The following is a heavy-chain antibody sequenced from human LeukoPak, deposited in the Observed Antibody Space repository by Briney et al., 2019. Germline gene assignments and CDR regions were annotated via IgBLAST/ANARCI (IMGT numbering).Heavy chain of an antibody. CDR2: LYSSGGT. CDR1: GFIVSVNY. Sequence: GESLRLSCAASGFIVSVNYMSWVRQAPGKGLEWVSVLYSSGGTNYADSVKGRFTISRDNSENTLDLQMNSLRAEDTAVYYCAKTPFSIAVAKGLGFDIWGQGTMVTVSS. CDR3: AKTPFSIAVAKGLGFDI. V-gene: IGHV3-66*01. J-gene: IGHJ3*02. D-gene: IGHD6-19*01.